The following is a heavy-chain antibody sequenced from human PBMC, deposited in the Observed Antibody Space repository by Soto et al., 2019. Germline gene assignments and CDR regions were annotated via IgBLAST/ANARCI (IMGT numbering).Heavy chain of an antibody. CDR1: GGSIGSYY. CDR3: AREADDFGSGYRYFDY. J-gene: IGHJ4*02. V-gene: IGHV4-59*01. CDR2: IYYSGST. Sequence: SETLSLTCTVSGGSIGSYYWSWIRQPPGKGLEWIGYIYYSGSTNYNPSLKSRVTISVDTSKNQFPLKLSSVTAADTAVYYCAREADDFGSGYRYFDYWGQGTLVTVSS. D-gene: IGHD3-3*01.